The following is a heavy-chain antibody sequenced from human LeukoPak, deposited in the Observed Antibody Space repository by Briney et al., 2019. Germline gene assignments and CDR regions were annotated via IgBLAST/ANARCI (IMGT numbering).Heavy chain of an antibody. J-gene: IGHJ3*02. Sequence: SVKVSCKASGGTFSSYAISWVRQAPGQGLEWMGRIIPILGIANYAQKFQGRVTITADKSTSTAYMELSSLRSEDTAVYYCARGQLGWWEPSPDAFDIWGQGTMVTVSS. V-gene: IGHV1-69*04. D-gene: IGHD1-26*01. CDR3: ARGQLGWWEPSPDAFDI. CDR2: IIPILGIA. CDR1: GGTFSSYA.